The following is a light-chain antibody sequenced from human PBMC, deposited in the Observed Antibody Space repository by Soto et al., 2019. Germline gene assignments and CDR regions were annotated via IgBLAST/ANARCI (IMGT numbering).Light chain of an antibody. CDR2: KAS. CDR3: QQCLSYWT. V-gene: IGKV1-5*03. CDR1: QSISNW. Sequence: DIPMTQSPSTLSASVGDRVTITCRASQSISNWLAWYQQKPGKAPKLLIYKASTLESGVPSRFRGSGSGTEFTLTISSLQPDDFATYFCQQCLSYWTFGQGTKVEIK. J-gene: IGKJ1*01.